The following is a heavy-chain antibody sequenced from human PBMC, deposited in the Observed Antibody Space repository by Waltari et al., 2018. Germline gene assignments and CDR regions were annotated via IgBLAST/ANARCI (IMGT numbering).Heavy chain of an antibody. CDR1: GFTLSGTW. CDR3: ARGADL. Sequence: EVQLVESGGGLVQPGGSLRLSCAASGFTLSGTWLHWVRQVPGKGLGLVSRISGDGGNLNSRGSRKGRFHISQGTGKKTLYLEKKRLRAEDTGVYFWARGADLGGPGIPGTVSS. V-gene: IGHV3-74*01. CDR2: ISGDGGNL. J-gene: IGHJ4*02. D-gene: IGHD3-3*01.